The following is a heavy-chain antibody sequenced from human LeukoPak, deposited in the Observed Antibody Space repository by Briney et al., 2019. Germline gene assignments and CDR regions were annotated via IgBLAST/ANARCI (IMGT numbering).Heavy chain of an antibody. V-gene: IGHV4-59*08. J-gene: IGHJ3*02. CDR2: IYYSGST. Sequence: SETLSLTCTVSGGSISSYYWSWIRQPPGKGLEWIGYIYYSGSTNYNPSLKSRVTLSVDTSKNQFSLKLSSVTAADTAVYYCARQTTDAFDIWGQGTMVTVSS. CDR3: ARQTTDAFDI. D-gene: IGHD1-1*01. CDR1: GGSISSYY.